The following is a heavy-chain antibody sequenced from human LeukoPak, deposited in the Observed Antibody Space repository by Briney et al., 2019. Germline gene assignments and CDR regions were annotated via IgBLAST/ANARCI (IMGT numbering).Heavy chain of an antibody. Sequence: PGRSLRLSCTASGFTFGDYAMSWVRQAPGKGLEWVGFIRSKAYGGTTEYAASVIGRFTISRDDSKSIAYLQMNSLKTEDTAVYYCTRVLGCSSTSCYPYYFDYWGQGTLVTVSS. D-gene: IGHD2-2*01. J-gene: IGHJ4*02. V-gene: IGHV3-49*04. CDR3: TRVLGCSSTSCYPYYFDY. CDR1: GFTFGDYA. CDR2: IRSKAYGGTT.